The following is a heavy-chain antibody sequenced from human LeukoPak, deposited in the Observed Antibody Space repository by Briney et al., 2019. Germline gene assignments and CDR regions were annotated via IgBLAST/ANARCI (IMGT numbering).Heavy chain of an antibody. D-gene: IGHD2-15*01. CDR2: ISSSSSTI. V-gene: IGHV3-48*04. Sequence: GGSLRISCAASGFTFSSYAMHWVRQAPGKGLEWVSYISSSSSTIYYADSVKGRFTISRDNAKNSLYLQMNSLRAEDTAVYYCARVGGDIVVVVAATPLDYWGQGTLVTVSS. CDR3: ARVGGDIVVVVAATPLDY. CDR1: GFTFSSYA. J-gene: IGHJ4*02.